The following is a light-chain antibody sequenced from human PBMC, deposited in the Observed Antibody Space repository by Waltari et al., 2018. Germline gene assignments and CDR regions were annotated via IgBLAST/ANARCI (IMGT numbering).Light chain of an antibody. V-gene: IGKV4-1*01. Sequence: DIVRTQSPDSLAVSLGERATISCKSSQSVFYNATNKNYLTWYQQKPGQPPKVLIYWASTRDSGVPDRFSGSGSGTDFTLTISGLQAEDVAVYYCQLYYSNPPFFTFGLGTKVDIK. J-gene: IGKJ3*01. CDR3: QLYYSNPPFFT. CDR1: QSVFYNATNKNY. CDR2: WAS.